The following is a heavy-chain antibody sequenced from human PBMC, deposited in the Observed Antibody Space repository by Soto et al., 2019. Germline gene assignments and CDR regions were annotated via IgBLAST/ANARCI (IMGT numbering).Heavy chain of an antibody. V-gene: IGHV3-21*06. CDR2: ISISISDR. Sequence: GGSLRLSCAASGFTLRTYTMNWVRQAPGKGLEWVSSISISISDRYYADSVRGRFTISRDNAKNALYLQMNSLRADDTAVYFCVRGMNPLFGGQGTLVTVSS. J-gene: IGHJ4*01. CDR3: VRGMNPLF. CDR1: GFTLRTYT.